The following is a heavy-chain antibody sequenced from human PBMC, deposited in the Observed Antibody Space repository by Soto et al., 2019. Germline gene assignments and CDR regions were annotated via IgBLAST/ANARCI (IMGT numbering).Heavy chain of an antibody. Sequence: QVQLQESGPGLVKPSQTLSLTCTVSGGSISSGGYYWSWIRQHPGKGLEWIGYIYYSGSTYYNPALKSRVTISVDTSKNQCSLKLSSVTAADTAVYYCASEIQGVEVHFDYWGQGTLVTVSS. D-gene: IGHD3-16*01. CDR1: GGSISSGGYY. CDR3: ASEIQGVEVHFDY. CDR2: IYYSGST. V-gene: IGHV4-31*03. J-gene: IGHJ4*02.